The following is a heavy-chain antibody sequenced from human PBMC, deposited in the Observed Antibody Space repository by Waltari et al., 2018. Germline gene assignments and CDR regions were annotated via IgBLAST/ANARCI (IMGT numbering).Heavy chain of an antibody. CDR1: GGTFSSYA. Sequence: QVQLVQSGAEVKKPGSSVKVSCKASGGTFSSYAISWVRQAPGQGLEWMGGIIPNFGTANYAQKFQGRVTITADKSTSTAYMELSSLRSEDTAVYYCARDGDSGYDQDYYYYYYMDVWGKGTTVTVSS. J-gene: IGHJ6*03. CDR3: ARDGDSGYDQDYYYYYYMDV. CDR2: IIPNFGTA. V-gene: IGHV1-69*14. D-gene: IGHD5-12*01.